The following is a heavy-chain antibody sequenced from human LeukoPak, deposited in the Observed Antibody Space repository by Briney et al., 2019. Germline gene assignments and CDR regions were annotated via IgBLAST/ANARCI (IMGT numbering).Heavy chain of an antibody. V-gene: IGHV4-30-4*01. CDR1: GGSISSGDYY. CDR3: ARDGAGENWFDP. J-gene: IGHJ5*02. CDR2: IYYSGST. Sequence: PSETLSLTCTVSGGSISSGDYYWSWIRQPPGKGLEWIGYIYYSGSTYYNPSLKSRVTISVDTSKNQFSLKLSSVTAADTAVYYCARDGAGENWFDPWGQGTLVTVSS. D-gene: IGHD3-10*01.